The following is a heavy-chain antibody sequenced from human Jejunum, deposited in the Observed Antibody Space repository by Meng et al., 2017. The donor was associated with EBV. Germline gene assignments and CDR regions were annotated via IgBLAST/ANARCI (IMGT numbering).Heavy chain of an antibody. CDR1: GGSVNSGNVY. D-gene: IGHD5-12*01. J-gene: IGHJ4*02. CDR3: AGLRYSGYDRAFDY. V-gene: IGHV4-61*01. CDR2: IYYSGST. Sequence: QRQLQESVPVLVKPSETLSLTCTVSGGSVNSGNVYWSWIRQPPGKGLEWIGYIYYSGSTNYIPSLKSRVTISLDTSKNQFSLKLSSVTAADTAVYYCAGLRYSGYDRAFDYWGQGALVTVSS.